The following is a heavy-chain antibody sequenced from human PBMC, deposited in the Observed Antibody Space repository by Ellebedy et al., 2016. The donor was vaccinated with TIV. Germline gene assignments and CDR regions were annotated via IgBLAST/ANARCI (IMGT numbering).Heavy chain of an antibody. V-gene: IGHV4-38-2*01. CDR1: GYSISSGYY. J-gene: IGHJ5*02. D-gene: IGHD6-13*01. Sequence: MPSETLSLTCGVSGYSISSGYYWGWIRQPPGKGLESIGSLDHSGSSYYNPSLKSRVTISVDTSKNQFSLKLSSVTAADTAVYYGARSRVGSSWWGPGSNWFDPWGQGTLVTVSS. CDR2: LDHSGSS. CDR3: ARSRVGSSWWGPGSNWFDP.